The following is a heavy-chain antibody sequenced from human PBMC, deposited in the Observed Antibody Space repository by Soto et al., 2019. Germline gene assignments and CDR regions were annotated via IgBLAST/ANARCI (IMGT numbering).Heavy chain of an antibody. J-gene: IGHJ4*02. Sequence: EVQLVESGGGRVKPGGSLRLSCAASGFTFSSYSMNWVRQAPGKGLEWVSSISSSSSYIYYADSVKGRFTISRDNAKNSLYLHMNSLRAEDTAVYYCARARYSGSWYVDYWGQGTLVTVSS. D-gene: IGHD6-13*01. CDR3: ARARYSGSWYVDY. V-gene: IGHV3-21*01. CDR2: ISSSSSYI. CDR1: GFTFSSYS.